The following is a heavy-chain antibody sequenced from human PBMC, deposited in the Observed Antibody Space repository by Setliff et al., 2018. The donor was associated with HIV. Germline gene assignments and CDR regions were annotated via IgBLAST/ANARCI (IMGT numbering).Heavy chain of an antibody. Sequence: LRLSCAASGFTFSSYTINWVRQAPGEGLEWLASISSTGAYTHYADSLKGRFTISRDNAKKSVWLQMNSLRAEDTAVYYCARLPGYCSSSSCYGYLDYWGPGTLVTVSS. V-gene: IGHV3-21*01. CDR1: GFTFSSYT. J-gene: IGHJ4*02. D-gene: IGHD2-2*01. CDR2: ISSTGAYT. CDR3: ARLPGYCSSSSCYGYLDY.